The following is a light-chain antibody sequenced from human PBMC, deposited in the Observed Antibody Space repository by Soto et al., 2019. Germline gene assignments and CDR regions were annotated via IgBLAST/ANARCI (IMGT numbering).Light chain of an antibody. CDR1: SSDVGSYNL. V-gene: IGLV2-23*01. Sequence: QSALTQPASVSGPPGQSIAISCNGSSSDVGSYNLVSWYQQYPGKAPKVMIFEGSKRPSGVSDRFSGSKSGNTASLTISGHQAEEEADYCSSSTGGSRTDIFGTGTKLTVL. CDR3: SSTGGSRTDI. J-gene: IGLJ1*01. CDR2: EGS.